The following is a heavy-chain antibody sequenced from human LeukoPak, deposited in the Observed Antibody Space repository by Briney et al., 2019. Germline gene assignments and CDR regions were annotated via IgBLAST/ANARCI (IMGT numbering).Heavy chain of an antibody. Sequence: GGSLKISCKGSGYSFTSYWIGWVRQMPGKGLEWMGIIYPGDSDTRYSPSFQGQVTISADKSISTAYLQWSSLKASDTAMYYCAGTYYYDSSGFTRGAFDIWGQGTMVTVSS. D-gene: IGHD3-22*01. V-gene: IGHV5-51*01. CDR1: GYSFTSYW. CDR3: AGTYYYDSSGFTRGAFDI. CDR2: IYPGDSDT. J-gene: IGHJ3*02.